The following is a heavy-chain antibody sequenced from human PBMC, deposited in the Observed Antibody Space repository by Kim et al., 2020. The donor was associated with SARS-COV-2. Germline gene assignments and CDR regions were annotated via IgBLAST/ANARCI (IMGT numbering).Heavy chain of an antibody. CDR2: IWFDGTNK. V-gene: IGHV3-33*01. J-gene: IGHJ4*02. Sequence: GGSLRLSCAASGFTFSSYAMHWVRQAPGKGLEWVAVIWFDGTNKFYGDSVRGRFTISRDNSKNTVYLQMSSLRVEDTAVYYCARVSDLDDFQWVAYWGQGPLDAVAS. CDR1: GFTFSSYA. D-gene: IGHD2-15*01. CDR3: ARVSDLDDFQWVAY.